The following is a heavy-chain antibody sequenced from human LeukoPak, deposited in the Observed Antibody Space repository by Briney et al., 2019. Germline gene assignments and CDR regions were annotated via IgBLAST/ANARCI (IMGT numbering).Heavy chain of an antibody. CDR1: GYTFTSYY. Sequence: GASVKVSCKASGYTFTSYYMHWVRQAPGQGLEWMGWINPNSGGTNYAQKFQGRVTMTRDTSISTAYMELSRLRSDDTAVYYCARNFWSGYYFDYWGQGTLVTVSS. CDR2: INPNSGGT. V-gene: IGHV1-2*02. CDR3: ARNFWSGYYFDY. J-gene: IGHJ4*02. D-gene: IGHD3-3*01.